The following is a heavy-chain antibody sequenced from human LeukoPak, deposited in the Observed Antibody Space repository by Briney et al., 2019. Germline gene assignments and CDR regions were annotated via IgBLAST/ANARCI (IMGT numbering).Heavy chain of an antibody. CDR1: GFIFSSYE. CDR2: ISSSGSTI. D-gene: IGHD6-13*01. V-gene: IGHV3-48*03. Sequence: GGSLRLSYAASGFIFSSYEMNWVRQAPGKGLEWVSYISSSGSTIYYADSVKGRFTISRDNAKNSLYLQMNSLRAEDTAVYYCAREGQQLATWYYGMDVWGKGTTVTVSS. J-gene: IGHJ6*04. CDR3: AREGQQLATWYYGMDV.